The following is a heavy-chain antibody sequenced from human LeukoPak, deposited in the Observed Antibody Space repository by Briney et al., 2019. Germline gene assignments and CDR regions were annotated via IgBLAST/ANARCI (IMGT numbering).Heavy chain of an antibody. CDR1: GYTFTGYY. V-gene: IGHV1-2*02. J-gene: IGHJ4*01. CDR3: ARRYYDALTGYYPFDH. CDR2: ISPNSGGT. D-gene: IGHD3-9*01. Sequence: GASVKVSCKASGYTFTGYYMLWVGQAAGQGREGRGWISPNSGGTNYAQKFQGRVTMTSDTSISTVYMELSRLTSDDTAVFYCARRYYDALTGYYPFDHWGQGTLVHVSS.